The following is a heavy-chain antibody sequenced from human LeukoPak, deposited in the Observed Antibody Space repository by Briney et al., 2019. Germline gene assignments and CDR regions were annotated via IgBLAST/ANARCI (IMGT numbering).Heavy chain of an antibody. CDR3: ATNHLYSSSSGAFDI. V-gene: IGHV1-24*01. CDR2: FDPEDGET. Sequence: ASVKVSCKVSGYTLTELSMHWVRQAPGKGLEWMGGFDPEDGETIYAQKFQGRVTMTEDTSTDTAYMELSSLRSEDTAVYYCATNHLYSSSSGAFDIWGQGAMVTVSS. CDR1: GYTLTELS. J-gene: IGHJ3*02. D-gene: IGHD6-6*01.